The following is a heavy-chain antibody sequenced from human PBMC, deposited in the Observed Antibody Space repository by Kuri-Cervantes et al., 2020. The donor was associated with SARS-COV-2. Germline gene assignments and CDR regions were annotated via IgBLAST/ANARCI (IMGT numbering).Heavy chain of an antibody. CDR3: ASGRYYDFWSGYYPFDY. V-gene: IGHV1-69*05. Sequence: SVKVSCKASGGTSSSYAISWVRQAPGQGLEWMGGIIPIFGTANYAQKFQGRVTITTDESTSTAYMELSSLRSEDTAVYYCASGRYYDFWSGYYPFDYWGQGTLVTVSS. CDR1: GGTSSSYA. D-gene: IGHD3-3*01. J-gene: IGHJ4*02. CDR2: IIPIFGTA.